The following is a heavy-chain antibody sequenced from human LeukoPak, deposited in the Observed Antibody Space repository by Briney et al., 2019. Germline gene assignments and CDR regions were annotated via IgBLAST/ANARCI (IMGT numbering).Heavy chain of an antibody. V-gene: IGHV3-48*03. CDR3: AGRGDDGLTGYYNNYYYYGMDV. Sequence: GGSLRLSCAASGFTFSSYEMNWVRQAPGKGLEWVSYISSSGSTIYYADSVKGRFTISRDNAKNSLYLQMNSLRAEDTAVYYCAGRGDDGLTGYYNNYYYYGMDVWGQGTTVTVSS. D-gene: IGHD3-9*01. CDR2: ISSSGSTI. CDR1: GFTFSSYE. J-gene: IGHJ6*02.